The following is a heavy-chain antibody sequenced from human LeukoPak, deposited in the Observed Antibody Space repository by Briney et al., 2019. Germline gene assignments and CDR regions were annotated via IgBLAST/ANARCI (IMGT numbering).Heavy chain of an antibody. CDR3: ARESIAVAGTGY. Sequence: ASVKVSCKASGYTFTSYGIKWVRQAPGQGLECIGWISAYNGNTNYAQKLQGRVTMTTDTSTSTAYMELRSLRSDDTAVYYCARESIAVAGTGYWGQGTLVTVSS. J-gene: IGHJ4*02. V-gene: IGHV1-18*01. CDR1: GYTFTSYG. CDR2: ISAYNGNT. D-gene: IGHD6-19*01.